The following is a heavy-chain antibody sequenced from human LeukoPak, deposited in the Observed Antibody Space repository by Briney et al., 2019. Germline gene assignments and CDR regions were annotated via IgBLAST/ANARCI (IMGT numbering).Heavy chain of an antibody. V-gene: IGHV3-64*01. CDR1: GFTFSGCV. CDR2: IDPNGEAS. J-gene: IGHJ4*02. Sequence: PGGSLRLSCAASGFTFSGCVMLWVRQAPGMGLEYVSSIDPNGEASYYANSVKGRFSISRDNSNNMLYLQMGSLTSADMGVYYCAAQGGRTGAYDHWGQGTVDPVAS. CDR3: AAQGGRTGAYDH. D-gene: IGHD3/OR15-3a*01.